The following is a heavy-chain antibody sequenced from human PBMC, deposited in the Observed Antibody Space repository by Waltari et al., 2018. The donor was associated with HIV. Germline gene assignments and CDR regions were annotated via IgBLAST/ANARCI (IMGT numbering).Heavy chain of an antibody. Sequence: QVQLQESGPGLVKPSQNLSLTCTVSGGSISSGGYYWSWLRQHPGKGLEWIGYIYYTGNTYYNPSLKSRITISVDTSKNQLSLNLTSVTAADTAVYYCARYCTSTSCYRGAFDIWGQGTLVTVSS. CDR3: ARYCTSTSCYRGAFDI. J-gene: IGHJ3*02. CDR1: GGSISSGGYY. D-gene: IGHD2-2*01. V-gene: IGHV4-31*03. CDR2: IYYTGNT.